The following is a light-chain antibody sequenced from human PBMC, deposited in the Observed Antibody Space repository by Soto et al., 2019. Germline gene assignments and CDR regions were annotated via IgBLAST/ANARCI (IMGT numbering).Light chain of an antibody. V-gene: IGKV3-20*01. CDR3: QQYGSSPIT. CDR1: QSVSSNF. Sequence: EIVLTQSPGTLSLSPGERATLSCRASQSVSSNFLAWYQQKPGQAPRLLIYGASSRATGIPDRFSGSGSETDFTLTISRLEPEDFALYYCQQYGSSPITFGHGTRLEIK. J-gene: IGKJ5*01. CDR2: GAS.